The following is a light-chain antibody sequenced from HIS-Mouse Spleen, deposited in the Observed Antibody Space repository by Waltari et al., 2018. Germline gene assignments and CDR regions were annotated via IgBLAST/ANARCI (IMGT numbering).Light chain of an antibody. CDR3: QVWDSSSDHVV. J-gene: IGLJ2*01. Sequence: SYVLTQPPSVSVAPGQTARLTCGGNNIGSKSVHWYQQTPGQAPALVVYDDSDRPSGIPERFSGSNSGNTATLTISRVEAGDEADYYCQVWDSSSDHVVFGGGTKLTVL. CDR1: NIGSKS. V-gene: IGLV3-21*02. CDR2: DDS.